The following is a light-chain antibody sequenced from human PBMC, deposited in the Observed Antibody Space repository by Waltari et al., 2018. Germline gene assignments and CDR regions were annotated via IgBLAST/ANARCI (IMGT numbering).Light chain of an antibody. Sequence: ELVLTQSPGTPSLSQGARATLSCTASQSISNNYLNWYQQKPGQAPRLLINVASSRATGVADRFSGSGSGTDFTLTISRLEPEDFAVYYCQQYDGIVLTFGGGTRVEI. CDR2: VAS. CDR1: QSISNNY. CDR3: QQYDGIVLT. V-gene: IGKV3-20*01. J-gene: IGKJ4*01.